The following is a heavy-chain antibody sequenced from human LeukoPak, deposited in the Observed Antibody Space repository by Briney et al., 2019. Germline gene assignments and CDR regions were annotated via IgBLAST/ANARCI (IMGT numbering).Heavy chain of an antibody. CDR2: IHFSGST. CDR3: ARDLGGIYFDY. Sequence: SETLSLTCTVSDASISGFYWSWIRQPPGKGLEWIGSIHFSGSTNYNPSLRSRVTISVDTSKNQLSLKLSSVTAADTAVYYCARDLGGIYFDYWGQGTLVTVSS. J-gene: IGHJ4*02. CDR1: DASISGFY. V-gene: IGHV4-59*01. D-gene: IGHD1-26*01.